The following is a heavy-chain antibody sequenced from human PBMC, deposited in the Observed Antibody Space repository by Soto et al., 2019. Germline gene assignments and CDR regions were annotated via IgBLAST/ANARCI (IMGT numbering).Heavy chain of an antibody. Sequence: QVQLQESGPGLVKPSQTLSLTCTVSGGSISSGGYYWYWIRQHSGKGLEWIGFTYYSGTTYYNPSLKSRVTISVDTSKNQFSLKLRSVTAAGTAVYYCASRDVDTTMVGRDYWGQGTLVTVSS. CDR1: GGSISSGGYY. J-gene: IGHJ4*02. CDR3: ASRDVDTTMVGRDY. D-gene: IGHD5-18*01. V-gene: IGHV4-31*03. CDR2: TYYSGTT.